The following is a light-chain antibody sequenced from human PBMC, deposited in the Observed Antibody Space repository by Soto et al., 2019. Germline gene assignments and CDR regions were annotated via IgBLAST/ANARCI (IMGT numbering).Light chain of an antibody. V-gene: IGLV2-14*03. Sequence: QPVLTQPASVSGSPGQSITISCTGTSSDVGYYNYVSWYQQHPGKAPKLMIYDVNNRPSGVSNRFSGSKSGNTASLTISGLQAEDEADYYCNSYSSTTTLVFGTGTKLTVL. J-gene: IGLJ1*01. CDR3: NSYSSTTTLV. CDR1: SSDVGYYNY. CDR2: DVN.